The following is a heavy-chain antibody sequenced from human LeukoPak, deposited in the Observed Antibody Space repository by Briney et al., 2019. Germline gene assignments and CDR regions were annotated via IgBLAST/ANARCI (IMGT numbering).Heavy chain of an antibody. CDR3: ARGPPITMIVVVTPFDY. CDR1: GYTFTSYD. CDR2: MNPNSGNT. V-gene: IGHV1-8*01. Sequence: GESLKISCKASGYTFTSYDINWVRQATGQGLEWMGWMNPNSGNTGYAQKFQGRVTMTRNTSISTAYMELSSLRSEDTAVYYCARGPPITMIVVVTPFDYWGQGTLVTVSS. D-gene: IGHD3-22*01. J-gene: IGHJ4*02.